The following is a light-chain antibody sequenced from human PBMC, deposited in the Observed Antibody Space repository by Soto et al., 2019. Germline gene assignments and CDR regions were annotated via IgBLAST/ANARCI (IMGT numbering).Light chain of an antibody. V-gene: IGKV3-20*01. CDR2: GAS. J-gene: IGKJ4*01. CDR1: QSVSGN. CDR3: QQYGSSPLT. Sequence: EIVLTQSPATLSLSPGVRATLSCRASQSVSGNLAWYKQKPGQAPRLLSYGASSRATGIPDRFSGSGSGTEFTLTIGRLEPEDFAVYYCQQYGSSPLTFGGGTKVDIK.